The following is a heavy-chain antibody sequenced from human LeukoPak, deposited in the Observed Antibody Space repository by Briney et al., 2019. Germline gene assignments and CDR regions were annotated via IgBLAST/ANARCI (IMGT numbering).Heavy chain of an antibody. J-gene: IGHJ3*02. V-gene: IGHV3-30*04. CDR3: ARDRRKTYGGAFDI. D-gene: IGHD2-8*01. CDR1: GFTFSSYA. Sequence: GRSLRLSCAASGFTFSSYAMHWVRQAPGKGLEWVAVTSYDGSNKYYADSVKGRFTISRDNSKNTLYLQMNSLRAEDTAVYYCARDRRKTYGGAFDIWGQGTMVTVSS. CDR2: TSYDGSNK.